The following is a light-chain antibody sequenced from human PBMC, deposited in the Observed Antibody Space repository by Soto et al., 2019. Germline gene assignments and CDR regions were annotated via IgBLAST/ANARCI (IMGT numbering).Light chain of an antibody. J-gene: IGKJ2*01. CDR1: QDISNY. V-gene: IGKV1-33*01. CDR2: EAS. Sequence: DIQMTQSPSSLSASVGDRVTITCQASQDISNYLNWYQQKPGKAPKLLIYEASNLETGVPSRFSGSGPETDFTLTKNNTQPQDNATYYCQQYDNLPTFRQGTKLQTK. CDR3: QQYDNLPT.